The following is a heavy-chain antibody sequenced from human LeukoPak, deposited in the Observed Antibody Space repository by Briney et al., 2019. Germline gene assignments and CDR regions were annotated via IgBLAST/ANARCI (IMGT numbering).Heavy chain of an antibody. Sequence: GGSLRLSCAASGFTFSSQWMSWVRQAPGKGLEWVAHIKQDGSDKYSVDSVKGRFTISRDNVKNLLYLQMNSLRAEDTAVYYCARYPAYNSGSYYRYFDLWGHGTLATVSS. CDR1: GFTFSSQW. D-gene: IGHD3-10*01. CDR3: ARYPAYNSGSYYRYFDL. V-gene: IGHV3-7*01. J-gene: IGHJ2*01. CDR2: IKQDGSDK.